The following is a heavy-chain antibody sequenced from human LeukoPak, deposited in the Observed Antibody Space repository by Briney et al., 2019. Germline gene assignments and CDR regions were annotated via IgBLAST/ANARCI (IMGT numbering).Heavy chain of an antibody. Sequence: SETLSLTCTVSGGSISSYYWSWIRQPAGKGLEWIGRIYTSGSTNYNPSLKSRVTMSVDTSKNLFSLKLSSVTAADTAVYYCARAYSSGSYYGMDVWGQGTTVTVSS. V-gene: IGHV4-4*07. D-gene: IGHD6-19*01. CDR3: ARAYSSGSYYGMDV. J-gene: IGHJ6*02. CDR2: IYTSGST. CDR1: GGSISSYY.